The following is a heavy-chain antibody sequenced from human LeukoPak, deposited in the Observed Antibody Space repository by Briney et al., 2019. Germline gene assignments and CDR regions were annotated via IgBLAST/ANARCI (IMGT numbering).Heavy chain of an antibody. CDR1: GFTFSSYA. Sequence: GASLRLSCAASGFTFSSYAMSWVRQAPGKGLEWVSAISGSGGSTYYADSVKGRFTISRDKSKNTLYLQMNSLRAEDTAVYYCAKRGDSGSYHYYYYGMDVWGQGTTVTVSS. CDR3: AKRGDSGSYHYYYYGMDV. D-gene: IGHD1-26*01. V-gene: IGHV3-23*01. CDR2: ISGSGGST. J-gene: IGHJ6*02.